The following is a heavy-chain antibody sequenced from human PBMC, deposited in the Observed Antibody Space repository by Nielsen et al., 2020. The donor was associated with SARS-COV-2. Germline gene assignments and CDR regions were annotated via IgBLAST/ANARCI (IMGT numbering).Heavy chain of an antibody. D-gene: IGHD2-21*01. CDR1: GGSISSSSYF. Sequence: SETLSLTCTVSGGSISSSSYFWSWIRQPPGKGLEWIGYIHYTGSTNYNPSLKSRVTISVDGSKNQFSLKSSSATAADTAVYYCARSENAIGDFDFWGQGALVTVSS. CDR2: IHYTGST. CDR3: ARSENAIGDFDF. V-gene: IGHV4-61*01. J-gene: IGHJ4*02.